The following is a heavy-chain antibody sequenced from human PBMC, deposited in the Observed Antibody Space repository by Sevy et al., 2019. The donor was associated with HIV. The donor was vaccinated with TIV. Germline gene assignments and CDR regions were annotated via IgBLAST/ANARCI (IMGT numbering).Heavy chain of an antibody. CDR2: IRQDGSEK. D-gene: IGHD6-13*01. CDR1: GFTFSYYW. V-gene: IGHV3-7*01. Sequence: GGSLRLSCAASGFTFSYYWMSWVRQAPGKGLEWVANIRQDGSEKYYVDSVKGRFTISRDNAKNSLYLQMNSLRAEDTAVYYCAELGGIAAAGRFAFDIWGQGTMVTVSS. J-gene: IGHJ3*02. CDR3: AELGGIAAAGRFAFDI.